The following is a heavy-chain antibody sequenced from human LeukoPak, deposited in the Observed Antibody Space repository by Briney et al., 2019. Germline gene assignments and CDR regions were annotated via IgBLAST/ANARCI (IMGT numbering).Heavy chain of an antibody. CDR2: IHYDGTNE. CDR3: AKGPYYYMDV. CDR1: GFTISSSG. V-gene: IGHV3-30*02. J-gene: IGHJ6*03. Sequence: GGSLRLSCVASGFTISSSGMYWVRQAPGKGLVWVSFIHYDGTNEYYADSVKGRFTISRDNSKNTLYLQMNSLRGEDTAVYYCAKGPYYYMDVWGKGTTVTVS.